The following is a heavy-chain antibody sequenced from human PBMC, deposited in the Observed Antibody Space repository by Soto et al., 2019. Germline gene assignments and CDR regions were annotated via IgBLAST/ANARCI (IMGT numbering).Heavy chain of an antibody. CDR2: INPSGGST. CDR3: ARVDKAGARLGAFDI. V-gene: IGHV1-46*03. D-gene: IGHD3-16*01. CDR1: GYTFTSYY. Sequence: ASVKVSCKASGYTFTSYYMHWVRQAPGQGLEWMGIINPSGGSTSYAQKFQGRVTMTRDTSTSTVYMELSSLRSEDTAVYYCARVDKAGARLGAFDIWGQGTMVTVSS. J-gene: IGHJ3*02.